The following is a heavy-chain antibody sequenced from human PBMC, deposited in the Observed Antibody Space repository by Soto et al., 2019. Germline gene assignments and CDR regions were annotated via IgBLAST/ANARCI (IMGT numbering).Heavy chain of an antibody. J-gene: IGHJ4*02. CDR3: ARQYCSHGIYYRQFDY. D-gene: IGHD2-8*01. Sequence: PGESLKISFKGSGYTFSNCWIGWVRQMPGKGLEWMGIIYPGDSDTKYSPSFEGHVTISADKSITTAYLQWSSLKASDTAMYYCARQYCSHGIYYRQFDYWVQGTQVTVSS. CDR2: IYPGDSDT. CDR1: GYTFSNCW. V-gene: IGHV5-51*01.